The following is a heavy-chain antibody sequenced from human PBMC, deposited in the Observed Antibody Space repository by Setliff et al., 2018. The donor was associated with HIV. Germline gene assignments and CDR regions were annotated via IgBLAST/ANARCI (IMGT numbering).Heavy chain of an antibody. Sequence: SETLSLTCSVSGGSISSHYWSWIRQPPGEGLEWIGHISYSEYTNYNPSLKSRVTISLDTSKKHFSLDLYSVTAADTAVYYCARDHNSGTLHAFDIWGQGTMVTVS. CDR1: GGSISSHY. CDR3: ARDHNSGTLHAFDI. V-gene: IGHV4-59*11. D-gene: IGHD1-26*01. CDR2: ISYSEYT. J-gene: IGHJ3*02.